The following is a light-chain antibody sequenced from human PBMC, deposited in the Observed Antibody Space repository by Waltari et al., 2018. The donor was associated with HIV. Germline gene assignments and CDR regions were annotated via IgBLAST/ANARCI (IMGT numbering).Light chain of an antibody. CDR1: ESVSTN. CDR2: GAS. CDR3: QQYKSWPRT. Sequence: VMMQSPATLSVSPGERVTLSCAASESVSTNLAWFQQKPGQSPRLLIYGASLRATGVPARFGASGAKTDFTFSISALQSEDVAVYYCQQYKSWPRTFGQGTKVEVK. J-gene: IGKJ1*01. V-gene: IGKV3-15*01.